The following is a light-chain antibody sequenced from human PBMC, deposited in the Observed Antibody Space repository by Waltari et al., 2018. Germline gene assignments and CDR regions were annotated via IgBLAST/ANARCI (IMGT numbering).Light chain of an antibody. J-gene: IGLJ2*01. V-gene: IGLV1-51*01. Sequence: QSVLKQPHSVSAAPGRKVTIYGSGSSSDIGGNYVSWYQQLPGTAPKLLIYDNNKRPSGISDRFSASKSGTSATLVITGLQTGDEADYYCGARDSSLFIVLFGGGTKLTVL. CDR2: DNN. CDR1: SSDIGGNY. CDR3: GARDSSLFIVL.